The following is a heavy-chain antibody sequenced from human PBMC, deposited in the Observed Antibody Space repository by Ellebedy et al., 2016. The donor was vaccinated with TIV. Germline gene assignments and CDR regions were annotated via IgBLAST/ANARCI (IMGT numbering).Heavy chain of an antibody. CDR3: SRGRLERAKTFDY. CDR2: IRSKAFGGST. Sequence: GESLKLSCTASGFTFGDYAMTWFRQAPGHGLEWVGFIRSKAFGGSTEYAASVKGRFTVSRDDSTSIAYLQMNSLKTEDTDVYYCSRGRLERAKTFDYWGQGTLVTVSS. CDR1: GFTFGDYA. V-gene: IGHV3-49*03. D-gene: IGHD5-24*01. J-gene: IGHJ4*02.